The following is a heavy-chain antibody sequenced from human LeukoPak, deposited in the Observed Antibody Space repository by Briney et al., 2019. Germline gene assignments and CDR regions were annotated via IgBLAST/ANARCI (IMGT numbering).Heavy chain of an antibody. CDR1: GGSLSGYY. CDR3: ARVGATVAGSDAFDP. Sequence: PSETLSLTCTVSGGSLSGYYWSWVRQPPGKGLEWIGYIYYSGSTNYNPSLKSRVTMSVDTSKNHVSLKLTSVTAADTAVYYCARVGATVAGSDAFDPWGQGTLVTVSS. D-gene: IGHD6-19*01. CDR2: IYYSGST. J-gene: IGHJ5*02. V-gene: IGHV4-59*08.